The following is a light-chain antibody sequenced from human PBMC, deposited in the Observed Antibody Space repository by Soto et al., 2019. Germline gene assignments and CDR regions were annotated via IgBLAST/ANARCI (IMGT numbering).Light chain of an antibody. CDR1: QDIDSY. CDR3: QQWHVDPGT. V-gene: IGKV1-9*01. Sequence: DIQMPQSPSSLSASAGASVTITCQASQDIDSYLPWYQQKPGKPPNLLIYDASTLESGVPSRFSGSGSGTEFTLTISSLQPEDVATYDGQQWHVDPGTFGQGTKVDIK. J-gene: IGKJ1*01. CDR2: DAS.